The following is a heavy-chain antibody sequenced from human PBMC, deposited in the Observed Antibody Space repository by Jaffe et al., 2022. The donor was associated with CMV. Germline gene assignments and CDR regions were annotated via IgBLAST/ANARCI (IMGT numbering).Heavy chain of an antibody. J-gene: IGHJ6*02. V-gene: IGHV3-48*02. CDR3: ARDRPLYYYDSSGPHFLYYGMDV. CDR1: GFTFSSYS. D-gene: IGHD3-22*01. CDR2: ISSSSSTI. Sequence: EVQLVESGGGLVQPGGSLRLSCAASGFTFSSYSMNWVRQAPGKGLEWVSYISSSSSTIYYADSVKGRFTISRDNAKNSLYLQMNSLRDEDTAVYYCARDRPLYYYDSSGPHFLYYGMDVWGQGTTVTVSS.